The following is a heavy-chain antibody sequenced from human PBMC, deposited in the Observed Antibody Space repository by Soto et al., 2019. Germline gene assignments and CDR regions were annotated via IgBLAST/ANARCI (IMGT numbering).Heavy chain of an antibody. J-gene: IGHJ6*02. Sequence: ASVKVSCKASGYTLTSYGISWVRQAPVQGLEWVGWISVYNGDTHYAQKFQGRVTMTTDTSTSTAYMELRSLRSDDTAVYYCATPTGYSYYYYGMGVWGQGTTVTVSS. CDR2: ISVYNGDT. V-gene: IGHV1-18*01. D-gene: IGHD3-9*01. CDR3: ATPTGYSYYYYGMGV. CDR1: GYTLTSYG.